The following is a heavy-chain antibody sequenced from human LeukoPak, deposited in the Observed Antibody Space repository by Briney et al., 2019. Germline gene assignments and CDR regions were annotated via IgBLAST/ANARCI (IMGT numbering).Heavy chain of an antibody. V-gene: IGHV3-74*01. CDR3: ARSKSILCDY. CDR2: INNVGSSP. J-gene: IGHJ4*02. CDR1: GFTFSNYW. D-gene: IGHD2-21*01. Sequence: PGGSLRLSCAASGFTFSNYWMYWVRQAPGKGPLWVSGINNVGSSPSYADSVVKGRLTISGDNAKNSLYLQMNSLRAEDTAVYYCARSKSILCDYWGQGTLVTVSS.